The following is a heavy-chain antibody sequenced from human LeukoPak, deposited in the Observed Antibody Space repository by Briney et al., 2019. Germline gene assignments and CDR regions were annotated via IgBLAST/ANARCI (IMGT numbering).Heavy chain of an antibody. Sequence: PAGSLTLSCAASGFTISSYRMSWVRLGPRTGQERVSSVSISSSYIAYSDSVKGRFTISRDNAKNSLYLQMNSLRAEDTAVYYCAKLIAGPFYFDYGGQGTLVTVSS. CDR2: VSISSSYI. V-gene: IGHV3-21*01. D-gene: IGHD6-13*01. CDR3: AKLIAGPFYFDY. CDR1: GFTISSYR. J-gene: IGHJ4*02.